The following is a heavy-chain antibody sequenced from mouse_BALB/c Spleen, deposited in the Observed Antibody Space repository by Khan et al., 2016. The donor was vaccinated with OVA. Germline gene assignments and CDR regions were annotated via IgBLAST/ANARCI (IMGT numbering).Heavy chain of an antibody. CDR1: GYSITSDFA. CDR2: ISFSGST. Sequence: EVQLQESGPGLVKPSQSLSLTCTVTGYSITSDFAWNWVRQFPGNKLEWMGYISFSGSTSYDPSLKSRLSITRDTSKNPFFLQLSSVTTEDTATYYCIRSVYYAYADAMDYWGQGTSVTVSS. CDR3: IRSVYYAYADAMDY. J-gene: IGHJ4*01. D-gene: IGHD2-2*01. V-gene: IGHV3-2*02.